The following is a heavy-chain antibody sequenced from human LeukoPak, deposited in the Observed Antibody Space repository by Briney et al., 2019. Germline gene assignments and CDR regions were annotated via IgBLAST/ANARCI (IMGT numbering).Heavy chain of an antibody. CDR1: GGSISSYY. D-gene: IGHD6-19*01. Sequence: SETLSLTCTVSGGSISSYYWSWIRQPPGKGLEWIGYIYYSGSTNYNPSLKSRVTISVDTSKNQFSLKLSSVTAADTAVYYCARGIAVAGTSGYYCGMDVWGQGTTVTVSS. CDR2: IYYSGST. J-gene: IGHJ6*02. V-gene: IGHV4-59*01. CDR3: ARGIAVAGTSGYYCGMDV.